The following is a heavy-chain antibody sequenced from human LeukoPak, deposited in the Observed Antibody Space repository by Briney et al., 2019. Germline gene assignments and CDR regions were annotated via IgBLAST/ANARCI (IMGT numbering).Heavy chain of an antibody. V-gene: IGHV4-34*01. D-gene: IGHD3-10*01. CDR3: ARRSYYGSGSYYFPRSPIDY. CDR1: GGSFSGYY. CDR2: INHSGST. Sequence: SETLSLTCAVYGGSFSGYYWSWIRQPPGKGLEWIGEINHSGSTNYNPSLKSRVTISVDTSKNQFSLELSSVTAADTAVYYCARRSYYGSGSYYFPRSPIDYWGQGTLVTVSS. J-gene: IGHJ4*02.